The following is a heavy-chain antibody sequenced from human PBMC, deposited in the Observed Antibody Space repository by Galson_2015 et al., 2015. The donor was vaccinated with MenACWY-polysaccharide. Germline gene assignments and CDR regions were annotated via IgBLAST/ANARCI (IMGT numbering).Heavy chain of an antibody. CDR1: GYTFTSYD. CDR3: AYSSGWYEAFDI. J-gene: IGHJ3*02. Sequence: SVKVSCKASGYTFTSYDINWVRQATGQGLEWMGWMNPNSGNTGYAQKFQGRVTMTRNTSISTAYMELSSLRSEDTAVYYCAYSSGWYEAFDIWGQGTMVTVSS. V-gene: IGHV1-8*01. CDR2: MNPNSGNT. D-gene: IGHD6-19*01.